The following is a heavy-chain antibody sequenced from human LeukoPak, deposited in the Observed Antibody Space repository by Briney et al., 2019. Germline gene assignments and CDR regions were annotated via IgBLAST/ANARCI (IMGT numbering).Heavy chain of an antibody. V-gene: IGHV3-30-3*02. Sequence: PGRSLRLSCAASGFTFSSYAMHWVRQAPGKGLEWVAVISYDGSNKYYADSVKGRFTISRDNSKNTLYLQMNSLRAEDTAVYYCAKRSSQYFDYWGQGTLVTVSS. CDR3: AKRSSQYFDY. CDR2: ISYDGSNK. CDR1: GFTFSSYA. J-gene: IGHJ4*02.